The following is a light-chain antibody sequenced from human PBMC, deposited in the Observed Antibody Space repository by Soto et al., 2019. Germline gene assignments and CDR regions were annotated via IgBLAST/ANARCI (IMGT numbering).Light chain of an antibody. CDR1: QNVSSTY. Sequence: EIVLTQSPGSLSLSPGERATLSCRASQNVSSTYLAWYQQKPGQAPRLLIYDASNRATGVPDRFSGSGSGTDFTLTISRLEPEDFAVYHCQQYGSLSWTFGQGTKVDIK. CDR2: DAS. J-gene: IGKJ1*01. V-gene: IGKV3-20*01. CDR3: QQYGSLSWT.